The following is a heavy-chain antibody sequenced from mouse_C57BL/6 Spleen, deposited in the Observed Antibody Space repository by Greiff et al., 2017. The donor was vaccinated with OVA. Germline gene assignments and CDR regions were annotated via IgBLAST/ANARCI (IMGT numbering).Heavy chain of an antibody. V-gene: IGHV1-64*01. J-gene: IGHJ4*01. D-gene: IGHD3-3*01. CDR1: GYTFTSYW. Sequence: QVQLQQSGAELVKPGASVKLSCKASGYTFTSYWMHWVKQRPGQGLEWIGMIHPNSGSTNYNEKFKSKATLTVAKSSSTAYMQLSSLTSEDSAVYYWAREGTWKGYAMDYWGQGTSGTVSS. CDR2: IHPNSGST. CDR3: AREGTWKGYAMDY.